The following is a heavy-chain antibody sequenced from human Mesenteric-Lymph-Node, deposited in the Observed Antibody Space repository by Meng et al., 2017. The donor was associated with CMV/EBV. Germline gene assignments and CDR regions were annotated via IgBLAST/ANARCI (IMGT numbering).Heavy chain of an antibody. CDR3: ATSSSGFDFWTDY. CDR2: INPNSGDT. D-gene: IGHD5-12*01. J-gene: IGHJ4*02. CDR1: GYIFNSYG. Sequence: ASVKVSCKASGYIFNSYGMHWVRQAPGQGPEWMGWINPNSGDTTYAQQFQGRVTMTRDTSISTAYMELSSLRSDDTAVYYCATSSSGFDFWTDYWGQGTLVTVSS. V-gene: IGHV1-2*02.